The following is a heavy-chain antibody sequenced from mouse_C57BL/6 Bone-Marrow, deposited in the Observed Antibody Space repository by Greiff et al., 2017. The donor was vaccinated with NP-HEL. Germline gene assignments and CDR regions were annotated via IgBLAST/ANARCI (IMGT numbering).Heavy chain of an antibody. CDR1: GFNIKHTY. D-gene: IGHD2-4*01. V-gene: IGHV14-3*01. CDR2: IDPANGNT. J-gene: IGHJ1*03. Sequence: EVKLVESVAELVRPGASVKLSCTASGFNIKHTYMHWVKQRPEQGLEWIGRIDPANGNTKYAPKFQGKATITADPSSNTAYLQLSSLTSEDTAIYYCASQGLRRRVWYFDVWGTGTTVTVSS. CDR3: ASQGLRRRVWYFDV.